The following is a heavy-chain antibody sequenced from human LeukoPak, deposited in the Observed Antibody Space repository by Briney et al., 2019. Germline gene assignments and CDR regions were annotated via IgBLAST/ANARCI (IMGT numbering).Heavy chain of an antibody. D-gene: IGHD6-13*01. J-gene: IGHJ5*02. CDR2: INPNSGGT. V-gene: IGHV1-2*02. Sequence: ASVKVSCKASGYTFTGYYMHWLRQAPGQGLEWMGWINPNSGGTNYAQKFQGRVTMTRDTSISTDYMELSRLRSDDTAVYYCARGRPGIAAAGSWFDPWGQGTLVTVSS. CDR1: GYTFTGYY. CDR3: ARGRPGIAAAGSWFDP.